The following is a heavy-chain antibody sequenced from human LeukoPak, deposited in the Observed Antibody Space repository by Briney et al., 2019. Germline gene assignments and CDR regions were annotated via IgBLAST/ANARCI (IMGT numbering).Heavy chain of an antibody. CDR1: GGSFSGYY. V-gene: IGHV4-34*01. CDR3: ARELRFLEWFNPSSGVWFDP. Sequence: SETLSLTCAVYGGSFSGYYWSWIRQPPGKGLEWIGEINHSGSTNYNPSLKSRVTISVDTSKNQFSLKLSSVTAADTAVYYCARELRFLEWFNPSSGVWFDPWGQGTLVTVSS. J-gene: IGHJ5*02. D-gene: IGHD3-3*01. CDR2: INHSGST.